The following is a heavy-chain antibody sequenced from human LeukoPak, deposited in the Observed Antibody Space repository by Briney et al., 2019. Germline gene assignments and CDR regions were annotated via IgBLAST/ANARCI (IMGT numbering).Heavy chain of an antibody. CDR3: ARDGPGYSFDY. V-gene: IGHV3-48*03. CDR1: GFSFSGYE. J-gene: IGHJ4*02. Sequence: GGSLRLSCAASGFSFSGYEMNWVRQAPGKGLEWISCISTSGSTIYDADSVRGQFTFSRDNARNSLYLQMNSLRAEDTAVYYCARDGPGYSFDYWGQGTLVTVSS. CDR2: ISTSGSTI. D-gene: IGHD5-18*01.